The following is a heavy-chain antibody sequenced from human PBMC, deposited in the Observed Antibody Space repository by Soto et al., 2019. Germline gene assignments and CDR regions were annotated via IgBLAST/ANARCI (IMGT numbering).Heavy chain of an antibody. Sequence: GGSLRLSCAASGFTFSSYGMHWVRQAPGKGLEWVAVIWYDGSNKYYADSVKGRFTISRDNSKNTLYLQMNSLRAEDTAVYYCARDRGEIAVAGTDSNWFDPWGQGTLVTVSS. J-gene: IGHJ5*02. CDR2: IWYDGSNK. V-gene: IGHV3-33*01. D-gene: IGHD6-19*01. CDR3: ARDRGEIAVAGTDSNWFDP. CDR1: GFTFSSYG.